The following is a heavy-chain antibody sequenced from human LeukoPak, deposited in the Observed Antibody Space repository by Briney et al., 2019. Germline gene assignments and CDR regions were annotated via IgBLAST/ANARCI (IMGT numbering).Heavy chain of an antibody. CDR3: ASGPCGSGSWDCAFDI. J-gene: IGHJ3*02. CDR1: GYTFTSYD. D-gene: IGHD3-22*01. Sequence: ASLNASSEPSGYTFTSYDINWVLQAPGQGLGWVGWINPNRGNTGYAQKFEGRVTMTRNTSRSTAYMELRRLRSEATAVYYCASGPCGSGSWDCAFDIWGQGTMVTVSS. CDR2: INPNRGNT. V-gene: IGHV1-8*01.